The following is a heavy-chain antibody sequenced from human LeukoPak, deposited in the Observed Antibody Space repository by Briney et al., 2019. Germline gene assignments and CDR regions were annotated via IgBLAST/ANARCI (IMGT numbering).Heavy chain of an antibody. CDR3: ARLGGYSNYEAGY. D-gene: IGHD4-11*01. CDR1: GGSISSSTFY. V-gene: IGHV4-39*01. CDR2: IFYTGNT. J-gene: IGHJ4*02. Sequence: SETLSLTCTVSGGSISSSTFYWGWIRQPPGKGLEWIGTIFYTGNTYYNPSLKSQLTISVDTSTNQFSLTLSSVTAADTAVYYCARLGGYSNYEAGYWGQGTLVTVSS.